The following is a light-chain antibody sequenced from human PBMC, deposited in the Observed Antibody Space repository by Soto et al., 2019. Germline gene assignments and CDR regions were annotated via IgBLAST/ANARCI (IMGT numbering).Light chain of an antibody. CDR2: DVN. V-gene: IGLV2-14*03. CDR3: CSYTSSSTHV. Sequence: QSALTQPASVSWSPGQSITISCTGTRSDVGGYNFVSWYQQHPGKVPKLMIFDVNRRPSGVSDRFSGSKSGNTASLTISGLQAEDEGDYYCCSYTSSSTHVFGSGTKVTVL. CDR1: RSDVGGYNF. J-gene: IGLJ1*01.